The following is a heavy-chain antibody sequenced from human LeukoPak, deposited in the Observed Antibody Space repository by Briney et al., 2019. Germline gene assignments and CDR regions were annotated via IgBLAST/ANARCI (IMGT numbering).Heavy chain of an antibody. CDR2: SYPGDSET. CDR1: GYSFTTYW. CDR3: VRQGQSYGAVGYFDY. Sequence: EVQLVQSGAEVKKPGESLKISCKGFGYSFTTYWIAWVRQNPGKGLEWMGISYPGDSETRYSPSFQGQVTISVDKSVRSAYLSWSSLKASDTAMYYCVRQGQSYGAVGYFDYWGQGTLVTVSS. D-gene: IGHD4-17*01. J-gene: IGHJ4*02. V-gene: IGHV5-51*01.